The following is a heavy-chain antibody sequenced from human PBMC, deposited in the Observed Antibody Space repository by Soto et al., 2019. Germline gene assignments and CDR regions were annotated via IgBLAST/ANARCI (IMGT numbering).Heavy chain of an antibody. D-gene: IGHD6-13*01. V-gene: IGHV4-39*01. CDR3: ARYQSHSRSYVSL. CDR1: GGSISSSSYY. CDR2: IYYSGST. Sequence: ETLSLTCTVSGGSISSSSYYWGWIRQPPGKGLEWIGSIYYSGSTYYNPSLKSRVTISVDTSKNQFSLKLSSVTAADTAVYYCARYQSHSRSYVSLWAQGTLVPVSA. J-gene: IGHJ4*02.